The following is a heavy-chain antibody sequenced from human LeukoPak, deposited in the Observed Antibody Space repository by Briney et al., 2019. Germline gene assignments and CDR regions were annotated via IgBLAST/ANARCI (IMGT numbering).Heavy chain of an antibody. Sequence: ASVKVSCKASGYTFTSYAMHWVRQAPGQRLEWMGWSNAGNGNTKYSQEFQGRVTIIRDTSASTAYMELSSLRSEDMAVYYCARGGFRCSGGSCYPEMPDYWGQGTLVTVSS. CDR3: ARGGFRCSGGSCYPEMPDY. J-gene: IGHJ4*02. V-gene: IGHV1-3*02. CDR1: GYTFTSYA. D-gene: IGHD2-15*01. CDR2: SNAGNGNT.